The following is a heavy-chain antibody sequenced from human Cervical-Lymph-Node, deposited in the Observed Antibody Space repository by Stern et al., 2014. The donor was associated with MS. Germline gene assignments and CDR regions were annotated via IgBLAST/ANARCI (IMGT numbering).Heavy chain of an antibody. D-gene: IGHD3-3*01. CDR3: AKDRSGYYYQYGMDV. Sequence: QVQLVESGGGVVQPGRSLRLSCAASGFTFSFYGLHLVRQAPGKGLEWVALISYDGSNKYHADSVKGRFTIARDNSKNTLYLQMNSLRREDTAVYYCAKDRSGYYYQYGMDVWGQGTTVTVSS. CDR1: GFTFSFYG. CDR2: ISYDGSNK. V-gene: IGHV3-30*18. J-gene: IGHJ6*02.